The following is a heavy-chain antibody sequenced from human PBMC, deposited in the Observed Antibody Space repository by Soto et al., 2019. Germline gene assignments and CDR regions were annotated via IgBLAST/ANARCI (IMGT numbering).Heavy chain of an antibody. D-gene: IGHD3-3*01. J-gene: IGHJ4*02. CDR2: IYHSGST. CDR3: ARRILAKPNYDFWSGPNRRFDY. V-gene: IGHV4-4*02. CDR1: GGSISSSNW. Sequence: SETLSLTCAVSGGSISSSNWWSWVRQPPGKGLEWIGEIYHSGSTNYNPSLKSRVTISVDKSKNQFSLKLSSVTAADTAVYYCARRILAKPNYDFWSGPNRRFDYWGQGTLVTVS.